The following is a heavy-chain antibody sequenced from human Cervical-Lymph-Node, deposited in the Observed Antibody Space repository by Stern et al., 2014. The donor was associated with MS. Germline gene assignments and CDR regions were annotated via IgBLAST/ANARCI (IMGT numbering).Heavy chain of an antibody. Sequence: LVQSVSELKQPGASVTVSCKASGYTFTSYAMNWVRQAPGQGLEWMVWINTNTGNPTYAQGFTGRFVVTLDTSVNTAYLQISSLKAEDTAVYYCARLSSGVYSSNWGSDDWGQGTLVTVSS. CDR3: ARLSSGVYSSNWGSDD. CDR2: INTNTGNP. J-gene: IGHJ4*02. V-gene: IGHV7-4-1*02. D-gene: IGHD6-13*01. CDR1: GYTFTSYA.